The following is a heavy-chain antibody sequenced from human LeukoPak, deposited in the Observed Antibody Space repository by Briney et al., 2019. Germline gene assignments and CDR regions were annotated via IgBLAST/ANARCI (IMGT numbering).Heavy chain of an antibody. Sequence: GASVKVSCKASGYDFSRYDINWVRLAPGQGLEWMGWINPNGGGTNYAQKFQGRVTMTRDTSISTAYMELSRLRSDDTAVYYCARDGASRSWGPFYYYYYMDVWGKGTTVTVSS. CDR2: INPNGGGT. J-gene: IGHJ6*03. CDR1: GYDFSRYD. D-gene: IGHD6-13*01. CDR3: ARDGASRSWGPFYYYYYMDV. V-gene: IGHV1-2*02.